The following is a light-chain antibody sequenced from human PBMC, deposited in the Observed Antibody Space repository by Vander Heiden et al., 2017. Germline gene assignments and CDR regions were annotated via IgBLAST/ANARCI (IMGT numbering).Light chain of an antibody. Sequence: EIVMTQSPATLSVSPGERVTVSCRASQSVSGTVAWYQQRPGQTPRLLIYGASTRATGIPARFSGSGSGTEFTLTISSLQSEDFAVYYCQQYKNWPLTFGGGTKVEI. V-gene: IGKV3D-15*01. CDR2: GAS. J-gene: IGKJ4*01. CDR1: QSVSGT. CDR3: QQYKNWPLT.